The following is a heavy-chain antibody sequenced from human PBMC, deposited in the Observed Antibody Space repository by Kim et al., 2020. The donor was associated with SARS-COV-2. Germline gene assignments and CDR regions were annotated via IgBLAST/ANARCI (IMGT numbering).Heavy chain of an antibody. CDR1: GYTFTGYY. J-gene: IGHJ6*02. D-gene: IGHD6-13*01. V-gene: IGHV1-2*06. CDR3: ARDSTGIAAAGSLFVYYGMDV. Sequence: ASVKVSCKASGYTFTGYYMHWVRQAPGQGLEWMGRINPNSGGTNYAQKFQGRVTMTRDTSISTAYMELSRLRSDDTAVYYCARDSTGIAAAGSLFVYYGMDVWGQGTTVTVSS. CDR2: INPNSGGT.